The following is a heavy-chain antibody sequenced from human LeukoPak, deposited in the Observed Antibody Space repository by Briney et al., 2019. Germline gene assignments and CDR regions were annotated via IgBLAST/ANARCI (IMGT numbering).Heavy chain of an antibody. Sequence: SETLSLTCTVSGGSLSSGSYYWAWIRQPPGKGLEWIGSVDYSGKTYYNPSPTSRLTISVDTSKRQFSLRLGSVTAADTAVYYCARTTQYSSGLGALWGQGTLVTVSS. D-gene: IGHD6-19*01. V-gene: IGHV4-39*01. CDR1: GGSLSSGSYY. J-gene: IGHJ4*02. CDR3: ARTTQYSSGLGAL. CDR2: VDYSGKT.